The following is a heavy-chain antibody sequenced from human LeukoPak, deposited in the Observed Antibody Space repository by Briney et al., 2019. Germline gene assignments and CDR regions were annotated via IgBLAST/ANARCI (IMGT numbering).Heavy chain of an antibody. Sequence: GGSLRLSCAASGFTFGSYGMHWVRQAPGKGLEWWTDIWYDGSNKYYADSVKGRFTISRDNSKDTLYLQMNSLRAEDTAVYYCARARHGILTGYYLDYWGQGTPVTVSS. CDR2: IWYDGSNK. D-gene: IGHD3-9*01. V-gene: IGHV3-33*01. CDR3: ARARHGILTGYYLDY. J-gene: IGHJ4*02. CDR1: GFTFGSYG.